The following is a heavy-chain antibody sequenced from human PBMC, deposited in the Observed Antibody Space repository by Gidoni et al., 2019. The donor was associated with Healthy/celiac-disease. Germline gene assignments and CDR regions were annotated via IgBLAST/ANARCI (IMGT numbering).Heavy chain of an antibody. CDR3: AKEAGFYDFWSGYHNYYYYMDV. V-gene: IGHV3-30*18. CDR1: GFTCSSYG. D-gene: IGHD3-3*01. Sequence: QVQLVESAGGVVQPGRSLRLSWSAYGFTCSSYGLHWVSQAPGKGLEWVAVISYDGSNKYYADSVKGRFTISRDNSKNTLYLQMNSLRAEDTAVYYCAKEAGFYDFWSGYHNYYYYMDVWGKGTTVTVSS. J-gene: IGHJ6*03. CDR2: ISYDGSNK.